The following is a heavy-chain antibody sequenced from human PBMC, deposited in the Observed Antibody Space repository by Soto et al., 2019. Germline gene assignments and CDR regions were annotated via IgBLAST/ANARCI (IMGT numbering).Heavy chain of an antibody. CDR3: AREPPETPPDY. Sequence: ASVKVSGKTSGYTFSDYGISWVRQAPGQGLEWMGWISAKNGNTNFAQKFRGRVTMITDTSTNTVYMELRNLRLDDTAVYYCAREPPETPPDYWGQGTLVTVSS. CDR1: GYTFSDYG. J-gene: IGHJ4*02. V-gene: IGHV1-18*01. CDR2: ISAKNGNT.